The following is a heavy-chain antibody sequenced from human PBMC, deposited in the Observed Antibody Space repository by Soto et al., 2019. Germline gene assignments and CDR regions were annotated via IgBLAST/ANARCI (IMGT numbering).Heavy chain of an antibody. CDR1: GFTFSSYG. CDR2: ISYDGSNK. Sequence: GGSLRLSCAASGFTFSSYGMHWVRQAPGKGLEWVAVISYDGSNKYYADSVKGRFTISRDNSKNTLYLQMNSLRAEDTAVYYCAIEKGPGIAAAGTRYYYYYGMDVWGQGTTVTVSS. J-gene: IGHJ6*02. V-gene: IGHV3-30*03. D-gene: IGHD6-13*01. CDR3: AIEKGPGIAAAGTRYYYYYGMDV.